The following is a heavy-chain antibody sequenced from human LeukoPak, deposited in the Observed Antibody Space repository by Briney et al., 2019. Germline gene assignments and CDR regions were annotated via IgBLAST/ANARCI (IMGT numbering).Heavy chain of an antibody. CDR2: IKEDGSAK. V-gene: IGHV3-7*02. D-gene: IGHD3-10*01. CDR1: GFTFSRYW. CDR3: AKAMVRGRYYGMDV. J-gene: IGHJ6*02. Sequence: GGSLRLSCTASGFTFSRYWMTWVRQAPGKGLEWVANIKEDGSAKYYVDSMKGRFTISRDNSKNTLYLQMNSLRAEDTAVYYCAKAMVRGRYYGMDVWGQGTTVTVSS.